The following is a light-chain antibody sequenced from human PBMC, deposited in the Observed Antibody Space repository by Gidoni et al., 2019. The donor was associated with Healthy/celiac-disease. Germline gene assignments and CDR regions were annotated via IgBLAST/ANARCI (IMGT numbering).Light chain of an antibody. Sequence: SSELTQDTAVSVAVGQTVRITCQGDSLRSYYASWYQQKPGQAPVLVIYGKNNRPSGIPVRFSGSSSGNPASLPISGAQAEAEADYYCNSLDSSVTHWVFGGGTTLSVL. CDR1: SLRSYY. J-gene: IGLJ3*02. CDR2: GKN. CDR3: NSLDSSVTHWV. V-gene: IGLV3-19*01.